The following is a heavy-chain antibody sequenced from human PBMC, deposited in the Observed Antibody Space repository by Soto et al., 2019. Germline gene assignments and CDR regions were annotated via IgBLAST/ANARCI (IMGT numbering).Heavy chain of an antibody. Sequence: ASVKVSCKASEYTFTSYAIHWVRQAPVQSLEWMGWINAGNGNTKYSQKFQGRVTITRDTSASTAYMELSSLRSEDTAVYYCARELQGLYYFDYWGLGTLVTVSS. D-gene: IGHD4-4*01. CDR1: EYTFTSYA. V-gene: IGHV1-3*01. CDR3: ARELQGLYYFDY. CDR2: INAGNGNT. J-gene: IGHJ4*02.